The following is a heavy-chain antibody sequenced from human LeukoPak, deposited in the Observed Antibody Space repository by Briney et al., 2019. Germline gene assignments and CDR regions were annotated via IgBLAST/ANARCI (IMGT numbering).Heavy chain of an antibody. V-gene: IGHV3-48*01. D-gene: IGHD3-10*01. CDR2: ISSSSSTI. CDR3: ARAGGYYGSGSYSNYMDV. J-gene: IGHJ6*03. CDR1: GFTFSSYS. Sequence: PGGSLRLSCAASGFTFSSYSMNWVRQAPGKGLEWVSYISSSSSTIYYADSVKGRFTISRDNAKNSLYLQMNSLRAEDTAVYYCARAGGYYGSGSYSNYMDVWGKGTTVTISS.